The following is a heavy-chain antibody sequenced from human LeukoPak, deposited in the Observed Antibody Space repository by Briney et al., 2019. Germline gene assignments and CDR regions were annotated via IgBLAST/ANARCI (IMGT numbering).Heavy chain of an antibody. CDR1: GGSISSGDYY. CDR3: ARPYYYDSRIDP. CDR2: MYYSGST. V-gene: IGHV4-30-4*01. Sequence: PSETLSLTCTVSGGSISSGDYYWSWIRHPPGKGLEWIAYMYYSGSTYYNPSPKSRVTMSADTSKNQLSLKLSSVTAADTAVYYCARPYYYDSRIDPWCQGILVTVSS. D-gene: IGHD3-22*01. J-gene: IGHJ5*02.